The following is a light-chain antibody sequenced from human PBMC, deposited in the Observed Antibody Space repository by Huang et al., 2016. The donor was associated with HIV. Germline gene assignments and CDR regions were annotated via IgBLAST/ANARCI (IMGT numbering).Light chain of an antibody. CDR1: QSVSSY. J-gene: IGKJ5*01. Sequence: EIVLTQSPVTLSLSPGERATLSCRASQSVSSYLAWYQQKPGQAPRLLIYDASNRATGISARFSGSGSGTDFTLTISSLEPEDFAVYYCQHRSNWPITFGQGTRLEIK. CDR2: DAS. V-gene: IGKV3-11*01. CDR3: QHRSNWPIT.